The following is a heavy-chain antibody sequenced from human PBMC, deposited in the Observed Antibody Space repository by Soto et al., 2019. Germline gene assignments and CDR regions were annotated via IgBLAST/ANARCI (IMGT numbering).Heavy chain of an antibody. V-gene: IGHV1-46*03. CDR3: ARGYHYYDSSGYYGY. D-gene: IGHD3-22*01. CDR1: GGTFSSYA. Sequence: GASVKVSCKASGGTFSSYAISWVRQAPGQGLEWMGIINPSGGSTSYAQKFQGRVTMTRDTSTSTVYMELSSLRSEDTAVYYCARGYHYYDSSGYYGYWGQGTLVTVSS. J-gene: IGHJ4*02. CDR2: INPSGGST.